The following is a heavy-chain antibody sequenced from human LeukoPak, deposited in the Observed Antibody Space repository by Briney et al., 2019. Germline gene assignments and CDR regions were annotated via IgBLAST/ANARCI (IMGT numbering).Heavy chain of an antibody. CDR3: ARVVVPAAVTASNWFDP. V-gene: IGHV4-34*01. J-gene: IGHJ5*02. CDR2: INHSGST. CDR1: GGSFSGYY. D-gene: IGHD2-2*01. Sequence: SGTLSLTCAVYGGSFSGYYWSWIRQPPGKGLEWIGEINHSGSTNYNPSLKSRVTISVDTSKNQFSLKLSSVTAADTAVYYCARVVVPAAVTASNWFDPWGQGTLVTVSS.